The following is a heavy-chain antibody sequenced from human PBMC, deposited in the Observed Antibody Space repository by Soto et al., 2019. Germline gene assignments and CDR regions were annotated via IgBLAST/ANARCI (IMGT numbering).Heavy chain of an antibody. V-gene: IGHV4-30-4*01. CDR1: DGSMSGHMSY. CDR2: IYESGST. Sequence: QVQLQESGPGLVKPSETLSLTCTVSDGSMSGHMSYWSWIRQPPGKGLEWIGYIYESGSTYYNPSLKSRVTINVDTSKKQFSLRLNSVTAADTAVYYCAREIIPLTTDWYFDLWGRGTLVTVSS. CDR3: AREIIPLTTDWYFDL. D-gene: IGHD4-17*01. J-gene: IGHJ2*01.